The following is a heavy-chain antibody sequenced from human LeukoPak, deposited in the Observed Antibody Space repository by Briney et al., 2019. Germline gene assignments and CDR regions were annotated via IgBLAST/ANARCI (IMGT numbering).Heavy chain of an antibody. Sequence: GGSLRLSCAASGFTFSSYSMNWVRQAPGKGLEWVSSITGDSTYIYYADSVKGRFTISRDNAKNSLYLHINSLRAEDTAVYYCARVQASPYWGQGTLVTVSS. CDR2: ITGDSTYI. J-gene: IGHJ4*02. CDR3: ARVQASPY. V-gene: IGHV3-21*01. CDR1: GFTFSSYS.